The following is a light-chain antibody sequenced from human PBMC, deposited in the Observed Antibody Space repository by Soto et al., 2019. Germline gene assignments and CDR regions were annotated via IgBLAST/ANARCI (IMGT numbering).Light chain of an antibody. CDR1: QSVTYN. V-gene: IGKV3-15*01. Sequence: ETTLTQSPATLSASPGERFTLSVRATQSVTYNLAWYQQKPGQAPRLLIYGASTRPTGIPARFSGRGSGTEFTLTITSLQSEDFAVYYCQQYNDWLWTFGQGTKVDI. CDR2: GAS. CDR3: QQYNDWLWT. J-gene: IGKJ1*01.